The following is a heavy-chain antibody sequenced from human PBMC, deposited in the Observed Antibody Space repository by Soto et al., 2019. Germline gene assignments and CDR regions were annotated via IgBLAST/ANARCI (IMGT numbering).Heavy chain of an antibody. CDR1: GGSISSYY. V-gene: IGHV4-59*01. CDR2: IYYSGST. CDR3: ARVSGTVAHAFDI. D-gene: IGHD1-1*01. Sequence: SETLSLTCTVSGGSISSYYWSWIRQPPGKGLEWIGYIYYSGSTNYNPSLKSRVTISVDTSKNQFSLKLSSVTAADTAVYYCARVSGTVAHAFDIWGQGTMVTVSS. J-gene: IGHJ3*02.